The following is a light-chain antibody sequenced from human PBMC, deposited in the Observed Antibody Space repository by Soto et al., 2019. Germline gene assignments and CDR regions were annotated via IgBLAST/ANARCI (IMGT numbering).Light chain of an antibody. V-gene: IGLV2-14*01. Sequence: QSVLTQPASVSGSLGQSITISCTGTSSDLGGYNYVSWYQQHPGKAPRLVIYEVTNRPSGVSNRFSGSKSGNTASLTISGLQADDEADYYCNSFTDSSLYVLGTGTKVTVL. J-gene: IGLJ1*01. CDR1: SSDLGGYNY. CDR3: NSFTDSSLYV. CDR2: EVT.